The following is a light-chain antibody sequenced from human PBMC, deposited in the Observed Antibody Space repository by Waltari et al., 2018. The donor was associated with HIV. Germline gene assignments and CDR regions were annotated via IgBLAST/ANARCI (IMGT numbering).Light chain of an antibody. Sequence: QSALTPPRSVSGSPGQSVTIPCTGTSSDFGGYTFVSWYQQHPGKAPKLVIYDVSKWPSGVPDRFSGSKSGNTASLTISGLQAEDEADYYCCSYTGSYTWVFGGGTELTVL. CDR2: DVS. J-gene: IGLJ3*02. CDR1: SSDFGGYTF. V-gene: IGLV2-11*01. CDR3: CSYTGSYTWV.